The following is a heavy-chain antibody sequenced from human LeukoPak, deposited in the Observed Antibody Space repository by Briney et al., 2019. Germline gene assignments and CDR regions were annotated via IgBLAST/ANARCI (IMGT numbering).Heavy chain of an antibody. Sequence: PGGSLRLSCAASGFTFSSYWMSWVRQAPGKGLEWVANIKQDGSEKYYVDSVKGRFTISRDNSKNTLYLQMNSLRPEDTAVYYCAKDQGYSNGYVSYWGQGTLVTVSS. V-gene: IGHV3-7*01. CDR1: GFTFSSYW. D-gene: IGHD5-18*01. CDR2: IKQDGSEK. CDR3: AKDQGYSNGYVSY. J-gene: IGHJ4*02.